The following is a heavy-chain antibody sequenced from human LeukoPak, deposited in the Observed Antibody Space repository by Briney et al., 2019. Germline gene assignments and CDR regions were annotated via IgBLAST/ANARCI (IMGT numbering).Heavy chain of an antibody. CDR1: GFTFSSYW. CDR3: AKDYYVPNY. V-gene: IGHV3-23*01. J-gene: IGHJ4*02. Sequence: AGGSLRLSCAASGFTFSSYWMSWVRQAPGKGLEWVSAISGNAGIIYNADSVKGRFTISRDNSKNTLYLQMNSLRAEDTAVYYCAKDYYVPNYWGQGTLVTVSS. D-gene: IGHD3-22*01. CDR2: ISGNAGII.